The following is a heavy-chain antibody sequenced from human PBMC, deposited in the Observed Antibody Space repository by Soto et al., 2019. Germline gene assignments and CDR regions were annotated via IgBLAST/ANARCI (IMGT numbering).Heavy chain of an antibody. Sequence: QLQLQESGPGLVKPSETLSLTCTVSGGSISSSSYYWGWIRQPPGKGLEWIGSIYYSGSTYYNPSLKSRVTIPVDRSNHQFSLKLSCVTAADTAVYYCARLYYCSGGSCYEGPWFDPWGQGTLVTVSS. CDR2: IYYSGST. CDR1: GGSISSSSYY. CDR3: ARLYYCSGGSCYEGPWFDP. D-gene: IGHD2-15*01. V-gene: IGHV4-39*01. J-gene: IGHJ5*02.